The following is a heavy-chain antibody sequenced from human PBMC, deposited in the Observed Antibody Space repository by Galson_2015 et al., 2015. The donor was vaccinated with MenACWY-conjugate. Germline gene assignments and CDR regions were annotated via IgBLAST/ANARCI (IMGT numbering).Heavy chain of an antibody. CDR2: ISSSSSTI. Sequence: SLRLSCAASGFTFSSYSMNWVRQAPGKGLEWVSYISSSSSTIYYADSVKGRFTISRDNAKNSLYLQMNSLRDEDKAVYYCARDSRYFWSGYYRDYYYYYGMDVWGQGTTVTVSS. CDR1: GFTFSSYS. D-gene: IGHD3-3*01. CDR3: ARDSRYFWSGYYRDYYYYYGMDV. J-gene: IGHJ6*02. V-gene: IGHV3-48*02.